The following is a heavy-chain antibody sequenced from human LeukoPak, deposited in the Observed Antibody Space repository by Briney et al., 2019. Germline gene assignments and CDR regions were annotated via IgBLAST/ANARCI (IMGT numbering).Heavy chain of an antibody. CDR1: GFSFNNYG. Sequence: GSLRLSCAASGFSFNNYGMTGVRGAPGRGVEGVGEINHSGSTNYNPSLKSRVTISVDTSKNQFSLKLSSVTAADTAVYYCARGGGGRKKAPGWFDLWGQGTLVTVSS. D-gene: IGHD3-16*01. J-gene: IGHJ5*02. CDR3: ARGGGGRKKAPGWFDL. V-gene: IGHV4-34*01. CDR2: INHSGST.